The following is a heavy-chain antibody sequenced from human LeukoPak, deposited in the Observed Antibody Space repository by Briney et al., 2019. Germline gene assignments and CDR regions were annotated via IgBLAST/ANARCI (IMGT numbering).Heavy chain of an antibody. Sequence: PGGSLRLSCAASGFVFSSYSFNWVRQAPGKGLERVASVNTVSSYIYYADSVRGRFTISRDNAKNSVLLQMNSLRAEDMAMYYCVRLRRNSDSSGYFYYYGNWGQGTLVTVSS. CDR2: VNTVSSYI. D-gene: IGHD3-22*01. V-gene: IGHV3-21*01. CDR1: GFVFSSYS. J-gene: IGHJ4*02. CDR3: VRLRRNSDSSGYFYYYGN.